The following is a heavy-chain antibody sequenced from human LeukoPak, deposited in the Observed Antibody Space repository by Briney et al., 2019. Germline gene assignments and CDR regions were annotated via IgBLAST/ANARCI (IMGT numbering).Heavy chain of an antibody. CDR3: ARDDNYGSGQPDD. V-gene: IGHV1-2*02. CDR1: GYTFTGYY. J-gene: IGHJ4*02. D-gene: IGHD3-10*01. CDR2: INPNSGGT. Sequence: AASVKVSCKASGYTFTGYYMHWVRQAPGQGLEWMGWINPNSGGTNYAQKFQGRVTMTTDTSTSTVYMELRSLRSDDTAVYYCARDDNYGSGQPDDWGQGNLVTVSS.